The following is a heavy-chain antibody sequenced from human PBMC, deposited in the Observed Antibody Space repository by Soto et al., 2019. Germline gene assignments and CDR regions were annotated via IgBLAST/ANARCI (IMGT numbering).Heavy chain of an antibody. Sequence: QVQLVQSRAEVKKPGSSVKVSCKASGGTFSSYAISWVRQAPGQGLEWMGGIIPIFGTANYAQKFQGRVTITADKSTSTAYMELSSLRSEDTAVYYCARDPPYYDSRGGDIWGQGTMVTVSS. V-gene: IGHV1-69*06. CDR2: IIPIFGTA. J-gene: IGHJ3*02. D-gene: IGHD3-22*01. CDR3: ARDPPYYDSRGGDI. CDR1: GGTFSSYA.